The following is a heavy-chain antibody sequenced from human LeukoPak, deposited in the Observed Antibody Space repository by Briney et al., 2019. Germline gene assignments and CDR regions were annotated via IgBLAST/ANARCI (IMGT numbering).Heavy chain of an antibody. Sequence: GGSLRLSCAASGSTFNNYAMTWVRQAPGKGLEWVSTISGSGDSTHYADSVKGRFTISRDNSKNMLYLQMNSLRVEDTAIYYCVKGCSYTSCYTSDYWGQGTLVTVSS. CDR3: VKGCSYTSCYTSDY. CDR2: ISGSGDST. CDR1: GSTFNNYA. J-gene: IGHJ4*02. D-gene: IGHD2-2*02. V-gene: IGHV3-23*01.